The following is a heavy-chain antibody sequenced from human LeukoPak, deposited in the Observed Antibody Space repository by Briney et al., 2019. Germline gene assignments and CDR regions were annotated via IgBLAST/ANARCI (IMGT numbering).Heavy chain of an antibody. CDR1: GGSISSSYYY. Sequence: SETLSLTCTVSGGSISSSYYYWGWIRQPPGKGLEWIGSIYDSGSTYYNPSLKSRVTISVDTSKNQFSLKLSSVTAADTAVYYCARDQRDGLDYWGQGTLVTVSS. V-gene: IGHV4-39*07. CDR2: IYDSGST. CDR3: ARDQRDGLDY. J-gene: IGHJ4*02. D-gene: IGHD5-24*01.